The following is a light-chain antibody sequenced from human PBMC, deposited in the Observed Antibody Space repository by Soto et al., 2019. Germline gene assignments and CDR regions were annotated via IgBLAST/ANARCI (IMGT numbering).Light chain of an antibody. CDR1: QSVLYISNNKNY. J-gene: IGKJ4*01. Sequence: DIVMTQSPDSLAVSLGERATINCKSSQSVLYISNNKNYLAWYQQKPRQPPKLLIYWASTRESGVPDRFSGSGSGTDFTLTISSLQAEDVAVYYCQQYYNTPLTFGGGTKVDIK. CDR3: QQYYNTPLT. V-gene: IGKV4-1*01. CDR2: WAS.